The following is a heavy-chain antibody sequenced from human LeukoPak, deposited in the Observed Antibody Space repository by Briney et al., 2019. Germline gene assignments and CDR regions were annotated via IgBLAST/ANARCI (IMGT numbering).Heavy chain of an antibody. J-gene: IGHJ5*02. D-gene: IGHD3-10*01. V-gene: IGHV3-21*04. CDR1: GFTFSSYS. Sequence: GGSLRLSCAASGFTFSSYSMNWVRQAPGKGLEWVSSISSSSSYIYYADSVKGRFTISRDNAKNSLYLQMNSLRAEDTAVYYCARGITMVRGVRRYWFDPWGQGTLVTVSS. CDR3: ARGITMVRGVRRYWFDP. CDR2: ISSSSSYI.